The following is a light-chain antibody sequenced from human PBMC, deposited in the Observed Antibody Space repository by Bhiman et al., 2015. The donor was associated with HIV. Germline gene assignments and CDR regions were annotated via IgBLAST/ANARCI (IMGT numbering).Light chain of an antibody. J-gene: IGLJ1*01. CDR1: GSDIGGYDY. CDR3: SSLTSSLTYV. Sequence: QSALTQPASVSGSPGHSITVSCTGTGSDIGGYDYVSWYQQHPGKAPKLMIYDVSNRPSGVSNRFSGSKSGNTASLTISGLQAEDEADYYCSSLTSSLTYVFGTGTNVTVL. V-gene: IGLV2-14*03. CDR2: DVS.